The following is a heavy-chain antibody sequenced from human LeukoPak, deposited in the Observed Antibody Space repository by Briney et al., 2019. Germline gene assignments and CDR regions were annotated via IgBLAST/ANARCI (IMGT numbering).Heavy chain of an antibody. CDR2: IYSTGST. J-gene: IGHJ4*02. CDR3: ARHEGLARPFDY. Sequence: KASETLSLTCAVYGGSFSGYYWSWIRQSPGKGLEWIGYIYSTGSTDYNPSLKSRVTISVETSKNQFSLRLSSVTAADTAVYFCARHEGLARPFDYWGLGTLVPVSS. D-gene: IGHD6-19*01. V-gene: IGHV4-59*08. CDR1: GGSFSGYY.